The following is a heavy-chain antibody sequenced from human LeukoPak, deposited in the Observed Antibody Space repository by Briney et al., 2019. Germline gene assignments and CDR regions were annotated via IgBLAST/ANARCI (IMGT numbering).Heavy chain of an antibody. D-gene: IGHD3-22*01. Sequence: GASVKVSCKASGYTFTAYYLHWVRQAPGQGLEWMGWINPNNGDSKSAQKFQDRVTMTRDTSISTAYMELSRLRSDDTAVYYCARDERYDSSGYPFDYWGQGTLVTVSS. CDR2: INPNNGDS. CDR1: GYTFTAYY. J-gene: IGHJ4*02. CDR3: ARDERYDSSGYPFDY. V-gene: IGHV1-2*02.